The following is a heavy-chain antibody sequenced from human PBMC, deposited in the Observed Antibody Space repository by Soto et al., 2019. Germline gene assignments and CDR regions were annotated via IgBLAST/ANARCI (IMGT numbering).Heavy chain of an antibody. D-gene: IGHD4-4*01. J-gene: IGHJ5*02. V-gene: IGHV3-7*03. CDR1: GFSFGGYW. Sequence: PGGSLRLSCVVSGFSFGGYWMSWVRQAPGQGPEWVANIKEGGSERHYVDSVKGRFTISRANPENSLFLQMNNLRVEDSAIYYCAITTSTVSYWFDPWGQGTQVTVSS. CDR3: AITTSTVSYWFDP. CDR2: IKEGGSER.